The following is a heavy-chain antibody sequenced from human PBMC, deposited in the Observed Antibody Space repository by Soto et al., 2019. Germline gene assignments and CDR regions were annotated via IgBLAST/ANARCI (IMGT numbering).Heavy chain of an antibody. V-gene: IGHV1-8*01. D-gene: IGHD3-16*02. J-gene: IGHJ4*02. CDR3: ARGRLRLGELSLYNDY. CDR1: GYTFTSYD. CDR2: MNPNSGNT. Sequence: ASVKVSFKASGYTFTSYDINWVRQATGQGLEWMGWMNPNSGNTGYAQKFQGRVTMTRNTSISTAYMELSSLRSEDTAVYYCARGRLRLGELSLYNDYWGQGTLVTVSS.